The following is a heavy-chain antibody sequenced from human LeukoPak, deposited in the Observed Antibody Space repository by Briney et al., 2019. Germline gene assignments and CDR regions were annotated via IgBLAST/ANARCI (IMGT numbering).Heavy chain of an antibody. CDR2: MYYSGST. V-gene: IGHV4-31*03. J-gene: IGHJ3*02. CDR3: ARDHGRSYNYGSDALDI. Sequence: SQTLSLTCSVSGGSIKGGGFFWNWVRQHPGKGLEWIGDMYYSGSTSYNPSVKSRVTISVDTSKNQFSLKLTSVTAADTAMYYCARDHGRSYNYGSDALDIWGQGTLFIVSA. CDR1: GGSIKGGGFF. D-gene: IGHD5-18*01.